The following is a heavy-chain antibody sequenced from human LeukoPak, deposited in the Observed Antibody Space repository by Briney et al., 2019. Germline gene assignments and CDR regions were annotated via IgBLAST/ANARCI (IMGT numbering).Heavy chain of an antibody. CDR1: GFNFKNYG. Sequence: GGSLRLSCAASGFNFKNYGMHWVRQAPGKGLEWVAALWYDGSHEYYADSVKGRFTISRDNFKNTLFVEMNGLRAGDTAIYYCAKDAGDFGDSYFDHWGQGTPVIVSS. D-gene: IGHD4-17*01. J-gene: IGHJ4*02. CDR3: AKDAGDFGDSYFDH. V-gene: IGHV3-33*06. CDR2: LWYDGSHE.